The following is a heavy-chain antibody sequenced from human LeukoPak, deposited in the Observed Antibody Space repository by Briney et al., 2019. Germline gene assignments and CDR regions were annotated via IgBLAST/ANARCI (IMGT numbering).Heavy chain of an antibody. CDR3: TREKAYCGTGCYYDY. Sequence: GGSLRLSCAAFGFTFNNYDMHWVREVTGKGLEWVSSIGTTGDTHYSASVKGRFTTSRENAKNSLYLQMSSLRAGDTAVYYCTREKAYCGTGCYYDYWGQGTQVTVSS. V-gene: IGHV3-13*01. CDR1: GFTFNNYD. J-gene: IGHJ4*02. D-gene: IGHD2-21*01. CDR2: IGTTGDT.